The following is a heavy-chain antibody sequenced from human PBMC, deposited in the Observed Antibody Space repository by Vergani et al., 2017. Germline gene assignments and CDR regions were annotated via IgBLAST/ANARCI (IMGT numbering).Heavy chain of an antibody. Sequence: QLQLQESGPGLVKPSQTLSLTCTVSGGSISSGSYYWSWIRQPAGKGLEWIGRIYTSGSTNYNPSLKSRVTISVDTSKNQFSLKLSSVTAADTAVYYCARGHGELDYWGQGTLVTVSS. J-gene: IGHJ4*02. CDR3: ARGHGELDY. CDR1: GGSISSGSYY. CDR2: IYTSGST. D-gene: IGHD3-10*01. V-gene: IGHV4-61*02.